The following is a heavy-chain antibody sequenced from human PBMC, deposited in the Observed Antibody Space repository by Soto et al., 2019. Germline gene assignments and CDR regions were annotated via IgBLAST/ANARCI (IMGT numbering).Heavy chain of an antibody. CDR1: GYTFTSYG. V-gene: IGHV1-18*01. Sequence: QVQLVQSGAEVKKPGASVKVSCKASGYTFTSYGISWLRQAPGQGLEWMGWISAYNGNTNYTQKLQGRVTMTTDTCTMRAYMEVRSLRSDDTAVYYCARDVAAGGPFDYWGQGTLVPVSS. D-gene: IGHD6-13*01. CDR3: ARDVAAGGPFDY. J-gene: IGHJ4*02. CDR2: ISAYNGNT.